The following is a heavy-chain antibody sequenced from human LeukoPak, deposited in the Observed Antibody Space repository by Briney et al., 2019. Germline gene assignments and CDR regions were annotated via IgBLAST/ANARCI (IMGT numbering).Heavy chain of an antibody. CDR3: AREQRYCSSTSCHDAFDI. J-gene: IGHJ3*02. Sequence: PSETLSLTCTVSGGSISSYYWSWIRQPAGKGLEWIGRIYTSGSTNYNPSLKSRVTMSVDTSKNQFSLKLSSVTAADTAVYYCAREQRYCSSTSCHDAFDIWGQGTMVTVSS. D-gene: IGHD2-2*01. CDR2: IYTSGST. V-gene: IGHV4-4*07. CDR1: GGSISSYY.